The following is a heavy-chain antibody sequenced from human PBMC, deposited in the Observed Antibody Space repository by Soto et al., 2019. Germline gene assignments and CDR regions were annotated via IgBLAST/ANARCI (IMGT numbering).Heavy chain of an antibody. J-gene: IGHJ6*02. D-gene: IGHD6-6*01. Sequence: SYTLSLTCAVSGYCISIGYYWGWIRQPPGKGLEWIGSIYHSGSTYYNPSLKSRVTISVDTSKNQFSLKLSSVTAADTAVYYCGGAARPGDYYGMDVWGQGTTVTVSS. V-gene: IGHV4-38-2*01. CDR1: GYCISIGYY. CDR2: IYHSGST. CDR3: GGAARPGDYYGMDV.